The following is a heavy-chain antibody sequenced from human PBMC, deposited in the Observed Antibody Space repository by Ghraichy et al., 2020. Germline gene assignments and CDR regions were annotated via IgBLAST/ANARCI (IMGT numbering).Heavy chain of an antibody. D-gene: IGHD4-23*01. CDR2: IHHSGST. V-gene: IGHV4-39*01. CDR3: AGSFTVIRYFDL. J-gene: IGHJ2*01. CDR1: GGSITSSNYY. Sequence: SETLSLTCAVYGGSITSSNYYWGWIRQTPGKGLEWIGSIHHSGSTYYNPSLKSRLTISADTSKNQFSLTLSSVTAADTAVYYCAGSFTVIRYFDLWGRGTLVTVSS.